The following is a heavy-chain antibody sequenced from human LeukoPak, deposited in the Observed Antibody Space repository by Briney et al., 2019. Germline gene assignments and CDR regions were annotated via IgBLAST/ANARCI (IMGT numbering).Heavy chain of an antibody. CDR1: GFTFSSYA. CDR3: AKWSPYGGNPGY. J-gene: IGHJ4*02. CDR2: ISGSGGST. Sequence: PRGSLRLSCAASGFTFSSYAMSWVRQAPGKGLEWVSAISGSGGSTYYADSVKGRFTISRDNSKNTLYLQMSSLRAEDTAVYYCAKWSPYGGNPGYWGQGTLVTVSS. D-gene: IGHD4-23*01. V-gene: IGHV3-23*01.